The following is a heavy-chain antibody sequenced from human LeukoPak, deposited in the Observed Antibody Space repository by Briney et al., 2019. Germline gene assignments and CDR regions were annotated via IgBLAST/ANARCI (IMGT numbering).Heavy chain of an antibody. Sequence: ASVKVSCKASGYTFTSYYMHWVRQAPGQGLEWMGIINPSGGSTSYAQKFQGRVTMTRDMSTSTVYMELSSLRSEDTAVYYCARERAGYSYGPTGYFDLWGRGTLVTVSS. D-gene: IGHD5-18*01. J-gene: IGHJ2*01. V-gene: IGHV1-46*01. CDR3: ARERAGYSYGPTGYFDL. CDR2: INPSGGST. CDR1: GYTFTSYY.